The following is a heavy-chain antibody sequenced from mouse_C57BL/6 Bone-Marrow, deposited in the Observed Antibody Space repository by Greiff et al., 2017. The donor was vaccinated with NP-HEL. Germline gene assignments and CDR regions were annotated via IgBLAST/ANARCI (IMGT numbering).Heavy chain of an antibody. CDR2: IRNKANGYTT. J-gene: IGHJ2*01. CDR1: GFTFTDYY. D-gene: IGHD1-1*01. V-gene: IGHV7-3*01. Sequence: DVKLVESGGGLVQPGGSLSLSCAASGFTFTDYYMSWVRQPPGKALEWLGVIRNKANGYTTEYSASVKGRFTISRDNSQSILYVQMNALGAEDSATYYCARYLTTVVAFGDFDYWGQGTTLTGSS. CDR3: ARYLTTVVAFGDFDY.